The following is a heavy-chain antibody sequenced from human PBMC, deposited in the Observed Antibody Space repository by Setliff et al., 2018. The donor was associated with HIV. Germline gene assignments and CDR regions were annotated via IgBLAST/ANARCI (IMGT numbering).Heavy chain of an antibody. CDR1: GGSVGSGSYY. CDR2: VHSTGTT. D-gene: IGHD3-22*01. V-gene: IGHV4-61*02. Sequence: SETLSLTCSVSGGSVGSGSYYWSWIRQPAGEGLEYIGRVHSTGTTIYNPSLKSRVTMSVDTSKNQLSLKLRSVTAADTAVYYCARARITMTGGRLEPYAFDRWGQGTKVTVSS. CDR3: ARARITMTGGRLEPYAFDR. J-gene: IGHJ3*01.